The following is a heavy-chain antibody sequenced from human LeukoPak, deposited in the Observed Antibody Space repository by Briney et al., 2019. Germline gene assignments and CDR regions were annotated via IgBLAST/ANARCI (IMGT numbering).Heavy chain of an antibody. V-gene: IGHV3-21*01. D-gene: IGHD1-14*01. Sequence: GGSLRLSCTASGLTFSSSGFNWVRQAPGKGLEWVAFISPTGSDKYHADSIKGRCTISRDNANKFLYLQLNTLKAADTAVYYRATATNGHHYDYWGHGTLFTVS. CDR3: ATATNGHHYDY. CDR2: ISPTGSDK. J-gene: IGHJ4*01. CDR1: GLTFSSSG.